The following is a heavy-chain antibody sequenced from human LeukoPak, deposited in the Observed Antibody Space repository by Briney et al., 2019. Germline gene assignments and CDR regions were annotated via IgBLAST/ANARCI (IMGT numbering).Heavy chain of an antibody. D-gene: IGHD3-10*01. CDR3: ARDHRTMVRGVITY. CDR1: GYTFTGYY. CDR2: INPNSGGT. V-gene: IGHV1-2*02. J-gene: IGHJ4*02. Sequence: ASVKVSCKASGYTFTGYYIHYVRQAPGQGLEWMGWINPNSGGTNYAQKFQGRVTTTRDTSISTAYMELSRLRSDDTAVYYCARDHRTMVRGVITYWGQGTLVTVSS.